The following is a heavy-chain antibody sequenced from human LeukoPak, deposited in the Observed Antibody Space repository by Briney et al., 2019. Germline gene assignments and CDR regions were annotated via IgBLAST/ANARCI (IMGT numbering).Heavy chain of an antibody. D-gene: IGHD3-10*01. J-gene: IGHJ4*02. CDR1: GYTFTGYY. CDR3: ARTFYYGSGSHPFDY. Sequence: ASVKVSCKDSGYTFTGYYMHWVRQTPGQGLEWMGWINPNSGGTNYAQKLQGWVTMTRDTSISTAYMELSRLRSDDTAVYYCARTFYYGSGSHPFDYWGQGTLVTVSS. CDR2: INPNSGGT. V-gene: IGHV1-2*04.